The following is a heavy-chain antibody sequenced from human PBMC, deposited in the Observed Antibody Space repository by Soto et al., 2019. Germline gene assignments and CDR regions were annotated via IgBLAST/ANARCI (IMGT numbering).Heavy chain of an antibody. J-gene: IGHJ3*02. V-gene: IGHV2-26*01. Sequence: QVTLKESGPVLVKPTETLTLTCTVSGFSLSNARMGVSWIRQPPGKALEWLSHIFSNDEKSYSTTLKTRLTISKDTSKVQVVLTMTNMDPVDTSTYVCARISLVPLAFDIWGQGTMVTVSS. D-gene: IGHD2-2*01. CDR2: IFSNDEK. CDR1: GFSLSNARMG. CDR3: ARISLVPLAFDI.